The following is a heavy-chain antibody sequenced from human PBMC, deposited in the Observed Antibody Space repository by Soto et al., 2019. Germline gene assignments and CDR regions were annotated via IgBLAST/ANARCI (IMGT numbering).Heavy chain of an antibody. J-gene: IGHJ2*01. CDR3: ARARPEGYFDR. CDR2: ISAFNDNT. Sequence: QVQLVQSGAEVKKPGASVKVSCKASGYTFSTYCISWVRQAPGQGLEWIGWISAFNDNTNYAQKLQGRLTMTSDTSTTTAYMELRSLRSDDTAVYYCARARPEGYFDRWGRGTLVTVSS. CDR1: GYTFSTYC. V-gene: IGHV1-18*01.